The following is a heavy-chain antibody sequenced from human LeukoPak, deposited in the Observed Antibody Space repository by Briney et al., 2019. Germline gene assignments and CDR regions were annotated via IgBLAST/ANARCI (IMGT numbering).Heavy chain of an antibody. J-gene: IGHJ4*02. CDR1: GFTFSVYS. CDR3: ARASGYPNYYFDS. D-gene: IGHD3-22*01. Sequence: AGSLRLSCAASGFTFSVYSIDWVRQAPGKGLEWVSHISSGSSAIHYADSVKGRFTISRDNAKYSVFLQMDSLRDEDTAVYYCARASGYPNYYFDSWGQGNLLTVSS. V-gene: IGHV3-48*02. CDR2: ISSGSSAI.